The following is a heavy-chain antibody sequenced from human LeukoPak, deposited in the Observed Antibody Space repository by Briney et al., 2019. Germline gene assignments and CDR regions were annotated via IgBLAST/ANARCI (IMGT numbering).Heavy chain of an antibody. CDR3: AKAIHSSSSGVVDY. V-gene: IGHV3-30*02. Sequence: PGGSLRLSCAASGFIFSNYAMHWVRQAPGKGLEWVTFIRYDGSNKYYAESVKGRFTISRDNPKNTLYLQMNSLRAEDTAVYYCAKAIHSSSSGVVDYWGQGTLVTVSS. D-gene: IGHD6-6*01. CDR2: IRYDGSNK. J-gene: IGHJ4*02. CDR1: GFIFSNYA.